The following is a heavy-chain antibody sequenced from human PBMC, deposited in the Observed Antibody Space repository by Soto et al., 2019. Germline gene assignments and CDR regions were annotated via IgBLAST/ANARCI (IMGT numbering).Heavy chain of an antibody. J-gene: IGHJ4*02. CDR2: IYNGGGT. D-gene: IGHD6-19*01. Sequence: SETLSLTCTVSGGSFRTGASYWSWIRQLPGQGLEWIGYIYNGGGTYYNPSLKSRFTMSVDSSKTQFSLKVTSVTAADTGVYFCARGRRSGWYEGDYFDYWGPGTLVTVSS. V-gene: IGHV4-31*03. CDR1: GGSFRTGASY. CDR3: ARGRRSGWYEGDYFDY.